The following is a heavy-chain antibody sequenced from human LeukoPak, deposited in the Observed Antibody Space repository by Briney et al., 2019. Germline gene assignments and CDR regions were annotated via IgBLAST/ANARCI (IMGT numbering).Heavy chain of an antibody. CDR2: IYPGDSDT. CDR3: ARPGYCSSTSCYSGTTVHY. D-gene: IGHD2-2*01. J-gene: IGHJ4*02. Sequence: GESLKISCKGSGYSFISYCIGWVRQMPGKGLEWRGIIYPGDSDTRYSPSLRGQVTISAAKSISTAYLPSSSLKASDTAMYYCARPGYCSSTSCYSGTTVHYWGPGALVTVSP. CDR1: GYSFISYC. V-gene: IGHV5-51*01.